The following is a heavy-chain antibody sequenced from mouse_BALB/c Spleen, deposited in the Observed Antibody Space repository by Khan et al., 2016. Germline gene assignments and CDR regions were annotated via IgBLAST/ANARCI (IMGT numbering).Heavy chain of an antibody. J-gene: IGHJ4*01. CDR3: ASDGRSYAMDD. D-gene: IGHD4-1*01. Sequence: QVQLKESGPGLVAPSQSLSITCTVSGFSLTSYGVHWVRQPPGKGLEWLGVIWAGGSTNYNSATMSRLSISKDNSKSQVCLKMNRLRTDDTAMYYCASDGRSYAMDDWSQGTSVTVSS. CDR2: IWAGGST. V-gene: IGHV2-9*02. CDR1: GFSLTSYG.